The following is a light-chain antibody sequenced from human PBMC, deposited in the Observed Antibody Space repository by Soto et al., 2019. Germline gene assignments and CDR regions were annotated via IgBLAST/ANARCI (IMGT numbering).Light chain of an antibody. CDR3: QQYNNWHLT. J-gene: IGKJ4*01. Sequence: ETVMTQSPVTLSVSPGERATLSCRASQSVSTKVAWYQQRPGQAPRLLISDASIRATGIPARFSGSGSGTAFTLTISSLQSEDFAVYYCQQYNNWHLTFGGGTKVEIK. CDR1: QSVSTK. CDR2: DAS. V-gene: IGKV3-15*01.